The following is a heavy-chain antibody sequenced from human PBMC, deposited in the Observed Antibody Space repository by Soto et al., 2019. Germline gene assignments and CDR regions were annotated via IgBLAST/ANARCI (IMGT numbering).Heavy chain of an antibody. CDR1: GGTFSSYA. J-gene: IGHJ5*02. CDR2: IIPIFGTA. V-gene: IGHV1-69*01. Sequence: QVQLVQSGAEVKKPGSSVKVSCKASGGTFSSYAISWVRQAPGQGLEWMGGIIPIFGTANYAQKFQGRVTITADESTSTAYMELSSLRSEDTAVYYCARGFLIFGVVIQYNWFDPWGQGTLVTVSS. D-gene: IGHD3-3*01. CDR3: ARGFLIFGVVIQYNWFDP.